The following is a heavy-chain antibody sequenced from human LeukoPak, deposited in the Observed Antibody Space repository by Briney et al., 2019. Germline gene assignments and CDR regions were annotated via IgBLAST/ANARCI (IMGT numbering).Heavy chain of an antibody. CDR3: ARDLPNWYFDL. CDR1: GGSINTYF. Sequence: SETLSLTCTVSGGSINTYFWSWIRQPPGKGLEWIGYIYYSGSTNYNPSLKSRVTISIDTSKIQFSLKLTSVTAADTAVYYCARDLPNWYFDLWGRGTLVTVSS. CDR2: IYYSGST. V-gene: IGHV4-59*01. J-gene: IGHJ2*01.